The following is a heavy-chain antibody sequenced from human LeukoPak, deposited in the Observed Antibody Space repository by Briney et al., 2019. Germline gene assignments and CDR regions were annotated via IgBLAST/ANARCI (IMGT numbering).Heavy chain of an antibody. D-gene: IGHD2-2*01. J-gene: IGHJ6*03. CDR1: GGTFSSYA. CDR3: ATDCSSTSCYYYYYMDV. Sequence: SVKVSCKASGGTFSSYAISWVRQAPGQGLEWMGGIIPIFGTANYAQKFQGRVTITTDESTSTTYMELSSLRSEDTAVYYCATDCSSTSCYYYYYMDVWGKGTTVTVSS. V-gene: IGHV1-69*05. CDR2: IIPIFGTA.